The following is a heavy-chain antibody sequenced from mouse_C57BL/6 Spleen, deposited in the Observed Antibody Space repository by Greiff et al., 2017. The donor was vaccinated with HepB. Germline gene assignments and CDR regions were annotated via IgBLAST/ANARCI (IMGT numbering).Heavy chain of an antibody. V-gene: IGHV1-69*01. CDR1: GYTFTSYW. CDR3: ARKSNIYAMDY. CDR2: IDPSDSYT. J-gene: IGHJ4*01. Sequence: VQLQQPGAELVMPGASVKLSCKASGYTFTSYWMHWVKQRPGQGLEWIGEIDPSDSYTNYNQKFKGKSTLTVDKSSSTAYMQLSSLTSEDSAVYYCARKSNIYAMDYWGQGTSVTVSS. D-gene: IGHD2-5*01.